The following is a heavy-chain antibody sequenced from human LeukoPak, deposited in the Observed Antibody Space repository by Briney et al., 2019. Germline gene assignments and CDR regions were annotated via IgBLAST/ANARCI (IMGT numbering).Heavy chain of an antibody. CDR1: GFTFTTYS. D-gene: IGHD1-26*01. J-gene: IGHJ4*02. CDR3: VRAAGSGSYGDC. Sequence: GGSLRLSCAASGFTFTTYSMNWVRQAPGKGLEWVSYISSDGTNIYYADSVKGRFTISRDNAKNSLSLQVNSLIAEDTAMYYCVRAAGSGSYGDCWGQGTLVTVSS. CDR2: ISSDGTNI. V-gene: IGHV3-48*01.